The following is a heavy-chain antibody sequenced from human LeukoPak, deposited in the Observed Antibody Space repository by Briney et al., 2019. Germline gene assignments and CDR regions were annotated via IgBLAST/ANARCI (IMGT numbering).Heavy chain of an antibody. J-gene: IGHJ6*03. D-gene: IGHD4-17*01. CDR2: IYYSGSS. CDR1: GYSISSGYY. V-gene: IGHV4-38-2*01. Sequence: LSETLSLTCAVSGYSISSGYYWGWIRQPPGKGLEWIGSIYYSGSSYYNPSLKSRVTISVDTSKNQFSLKLSSVTAADTAVYYCASFYGDYFYYYYYMDVWGKGTTVTVSS. CDR3: ASFYGDYFYYYYYMDV.